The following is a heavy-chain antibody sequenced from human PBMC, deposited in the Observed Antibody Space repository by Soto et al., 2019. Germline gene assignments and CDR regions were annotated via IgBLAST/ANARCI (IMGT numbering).Heavy chain of an antibody. V-gene: IGHV3-33*01. J-gene: IGHJ6*02. Sequence: GGSLRLSCAASGFTFSSYGMHWVRQAPGKGLEWVAVIWYDGSNKYYADSVKGRFTISRDNSKNTLYLQMNSLRAEDTAVYYCASAARENYYCGMDVWGQGTTVTVSS. CDR2: IWYDGSNK. CDR1: GFTFSSYG. CDR3: ASAARENYYCGMDV.